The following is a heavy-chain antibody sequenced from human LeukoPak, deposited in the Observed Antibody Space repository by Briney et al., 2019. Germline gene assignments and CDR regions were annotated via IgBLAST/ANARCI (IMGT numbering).Heavy chain of an antibody. CDR3: ARVVDYGDYPDY. D-gene: IGHD4-17*01. CDR1: GYFISSGYY. V-gene: IGHV4-38-2*02. CDR2: IHHSGST. J-gene: IGHJ4*02. Sequence: SETLSLTCTVSGYFISSGYYWGWIRQPPGKGLQWIGSIHHSGSTYYNPSLKSRVTISVDTSKNQFSLKLSSVTAADTAVYYCARVVDYGDYPDYWGQGTLVTVSS.